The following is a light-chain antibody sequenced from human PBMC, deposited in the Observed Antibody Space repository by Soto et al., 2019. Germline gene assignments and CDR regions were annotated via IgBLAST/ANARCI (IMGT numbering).Light chain of an antibody. CDR1: SSDIGGFNY. J-gene: IGLJ2*01. CDR3: SSYTTSTTLV. CDR2: EVS. V-gene: IGLV2-14*01. Sequence: QAVVTQPASVSGSPGQSITISCTGSSSDIGGFNYVSWYQQHPGEAPKLVIYEVSNRPSGVSNRFSGSKSGNTASLTISGLQAEDEADYYCSSYTTSTTLVFGGGTKVTVL.